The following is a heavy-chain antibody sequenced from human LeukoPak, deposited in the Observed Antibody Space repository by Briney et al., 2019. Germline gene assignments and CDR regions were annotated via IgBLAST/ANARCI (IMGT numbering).Heavy chain of an antibody. D-gene: IGHD3-16*02. J-gene: IGHJ4*02. CDR2: IIPIFGSA. CDR1: GGIFSSYA. Sequence: SVKVSCKASGGIFSSYAINWVRQAPGQGLEWMGRIIPIFGSANYAQKFQGRVTITADKSTRTAYMELSSLRSEDTALYYCAKGSRLREGGSYRFWGQGTLVTVSP. CDR3: AKGSRLREGGSYRF. V-gene: IGHV1-69*06.